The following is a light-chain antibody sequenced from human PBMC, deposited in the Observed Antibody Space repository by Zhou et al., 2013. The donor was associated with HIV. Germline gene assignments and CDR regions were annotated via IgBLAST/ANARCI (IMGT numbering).Light chain of an antibody. J-gene: IGKJ2*01. CDR1: QDITNY. Sequence: DIQLTQSPSFLSASVGDSVTITCRASQDITNYLAWYQQNPGKAPKLLIHSTSTLHTGVAPRFSGGGSGTEFTLTISSLQPEDFATYYCQQLSSYPHTFGQGTKLGI. CDR3: QQLSSYPHT. V-gene: IGKV1-9*01. CDR2: STS.